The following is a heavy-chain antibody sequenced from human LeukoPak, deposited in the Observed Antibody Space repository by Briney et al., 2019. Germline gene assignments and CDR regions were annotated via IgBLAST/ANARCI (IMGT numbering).Heavy chain of an antibody. V-gene: IGHV4-39*02. CDR2: IYYSGST. J-gene: IGHJ5*02. CDR1: GGSISSSYSY. D-gene: IGHD6-13*01. Sequence: SETLSLTCTVSGGSISSSYSYWGWIRQPPGKGLEWIGNIYYSGSTYYNPSLKSRVTISVDTSKNRFSLKLNSVTAADTAVYYCARAHVRSWYKSCWFDPWGQGTLVTVSS. CDR3: ARAHVRSWYKSCWFDP.